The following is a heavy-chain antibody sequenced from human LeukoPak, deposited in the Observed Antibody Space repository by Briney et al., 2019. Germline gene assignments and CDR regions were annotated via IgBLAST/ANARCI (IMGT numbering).Heavy chain of an antibody. CDR3: AKDYLRYSSPSVDY. Sequence: PGGSLRLSCAASGFTFSSYGMHWVRQAPGKGLDWVSAISANAAETYYADSVKGRFTISRDNSKNTLYVEMNSLRAEDTAVYYCAKDYLRYSSPSVDYWGQGTLVTVSS. CDR2: ISANAAET. CDR1: GFTFSSYG. J-gene: IGHJ4*02. D-gene: IGHD6-6*01. V-gene: IGHV3-NL1*01.